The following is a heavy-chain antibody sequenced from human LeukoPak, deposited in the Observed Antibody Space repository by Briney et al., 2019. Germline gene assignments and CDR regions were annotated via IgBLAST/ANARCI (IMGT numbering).Heavy chain of an antibody. J-gene: IGHJ4*02. CDR3: ASTNVLLRSGYYTSYYFDY. Sequence: ASVKVSCKASGYTFTGYYMHWVRQAPGQGLEWMGWINPNSGGTNYAQKFQGRVTMTRDTSISTAYMELSRLRSDDTAVYYCASTNVLLRSGYYTSYYFDYWGQGTLVTVSS. D-gene: IGHD3-3*01. CDR2: INPNSGGT. CDR1: GYTFTGYY. V-gene: IGHV1-2*02.